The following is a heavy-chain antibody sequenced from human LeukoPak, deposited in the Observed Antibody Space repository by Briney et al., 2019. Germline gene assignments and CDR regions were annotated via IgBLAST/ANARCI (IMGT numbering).Heavy chain of an antibody. D-gene: IGHD4-17*01. Sequence: GGSLRLSCAASGFTFSNYNMNWVRQTPGKGLEWVSSITRGGIYTFYADSVKGRFTISRDNAKNTLYLQMNSLRAEDTAVYYCARSAKSLYGDYVWGQGTLVTVSS. V-gene: IGHV3-21*01. CDR2: ITRGGIYT. J-gene: IGHJ4*02. CDR1: GFTFSNYN. CDR3: ARSAKSLYGDYV.